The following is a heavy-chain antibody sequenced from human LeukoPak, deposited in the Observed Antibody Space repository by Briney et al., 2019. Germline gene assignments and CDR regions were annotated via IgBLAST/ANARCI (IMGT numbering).Heavy chain of an antibody. J-gene: IGHJ4*02. CDR1: GDSVSTNSAT. CDR3: ARGTGDSCKD. CDR2: TYYRSKWRN. V-gene: IGHV6-1*01. Sequence: SQTLSLTCAISGDSVSTNSATWTWLRQSPSRGLEWLGRTYYRSKWRNDYAVSVKSRITISPDTSKNQFSLQLNSVTPEDTAVYYCARGTGDSCKDWGLGTLVTVSS. D-gene: IGHD3-22*01.